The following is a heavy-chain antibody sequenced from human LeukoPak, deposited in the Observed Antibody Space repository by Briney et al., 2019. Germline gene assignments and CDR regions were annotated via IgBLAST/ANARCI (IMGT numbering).Heavy chain of an antibody. CDR3: ARDQERSWGGLDY. CDR1: GFTVSSNY. CDR2: IYSGGST. D-gene: IGHD2-15*01. J-gene: IGHJ4*02. Sequence: PGGSLRLSCAASGFTVSSNYMSWVRQAPGKGLEWVSVIYSGGSTYYADSVKGRFTISRDNSMNTLYLQMNSLRAEDTAVYYCARDQERSWGGLDYWGQGTLVTVSS. V-gene: IGHV3-66*01.